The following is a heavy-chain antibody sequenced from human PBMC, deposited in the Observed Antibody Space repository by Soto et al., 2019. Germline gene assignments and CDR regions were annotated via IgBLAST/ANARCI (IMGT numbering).Heavy chain of an antibody. D-gene: IGHD6-6*01. CDR1: GFTFSSYG. J-gene: IGHJ5*02. CDR2: ISYDGSNK. V-gene: IGHV3-30*18. Sequence: GGSLRLSCAASGFTFSSYGMHWVRQAPGKGLEWVAVISYDGSNKYYADSVKGRFTISRDNSKNTLYLQMNSLRAEDTAVYYCAKNEYSSSSEVHWFDPWGQGTLVTVSS. CDR3: AKNEYSSSSEVHWFDP.